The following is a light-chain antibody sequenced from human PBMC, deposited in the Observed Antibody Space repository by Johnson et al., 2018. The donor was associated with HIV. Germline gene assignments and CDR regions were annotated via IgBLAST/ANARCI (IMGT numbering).Light chain of an antibody. CDR1: SSNIGNNY. J-gene: IGLJ1*01. Sequence: QAVLTQPPSVSAAPGQKVTISCSGSSSNIGNNYVSWYQQLPGTAPKLLIYENNKRPSGIPDRFSGSTSGTSATLGITGLQTGDEADYYCGTGDSSLSAGVCGTGTKVTVL. CDR3: GTGDSSLSAGV. V-gene: IGLV1-51*02. CDR2: ENN.